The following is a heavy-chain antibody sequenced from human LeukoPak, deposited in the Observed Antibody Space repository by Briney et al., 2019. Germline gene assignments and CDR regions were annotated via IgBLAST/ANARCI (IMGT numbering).Heavy chain of an antibody. CDR3: ARAGYGGSTTGWFDP. V-gene: IGHV3-48*04. CDR1: GFTFSSYT. J-gene: IGHJ5*02. D-gene: IGHD4-23*01. CDR2: ISSSSSTI. Sequence: GGSLRLSCAASGFTFSSYTMNWVRQAPGKGLEWVSYISSSSSTIYYADSVNGRFTISRDNAKNSLYLQMNSLRAEDTAVYYCARAGYGGSTTGWFDPWGQGTLVTVSS.